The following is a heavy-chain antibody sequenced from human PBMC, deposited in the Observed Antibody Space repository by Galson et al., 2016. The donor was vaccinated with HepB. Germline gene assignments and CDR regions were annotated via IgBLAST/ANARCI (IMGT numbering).Heavy chain of an antibody. V-gene: IGHV4-34*01. D-gene: IGHD3-3*01. CDR3: ARKEFFANSNYETTDYFLH. Sequence: SETLSLTCAVAGGSFRCYFWTWIRQSPEKGLEWIGEINLGGVSNYNPSLRGRVTISLDTSKNQFSLNLSSVSAADTAVYYCARKEFFANSNYETTDYFLHWGQGSLVIVSS. CDR1: GGSFRCYF. CDR2: INLGGVS. J-gene: IGHJ1*01.